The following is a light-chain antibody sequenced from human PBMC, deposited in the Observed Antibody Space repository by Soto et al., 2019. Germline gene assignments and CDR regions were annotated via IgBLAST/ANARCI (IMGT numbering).Light chain of an antibody. CDR3: QQYNNWPWT. V-gene: IGKV3-15*01. CDR1: QRVYSN. CDR2: GAS. J-gene: IGKJ1*01. Sequence: ILVTKSADALSVSPGESATLSCRASQRVYSNLAWYQQRPGQAPRLLIYGASTRATGGPARFSGRGSGTEFTLTISSLQSEDFAVYYCQQYNNWPWTFGQGTKVDIK.